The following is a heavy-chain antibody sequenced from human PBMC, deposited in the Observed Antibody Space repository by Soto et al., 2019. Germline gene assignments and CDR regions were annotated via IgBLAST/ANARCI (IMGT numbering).Heavy chain of an antibody. V-gene: IGHV4-31*03. D-gene: IGHD2-2*01. CDR1: GGSISSGGYY. J-gene: IGHJ5*02. Sequence: SETLSLTCTVSGGSISSGGYYWSWIRQHPGKGLEWIGYIYYSGSTYYNPSLKSRVTISVDTSKNQFSLKLSSVTAADTAVYYCARLSGYCSSTSCENWFDPWGQGTLVTVSS. CDR3: ARLSGYCSSTSCENWFDP. CDR2: IYYSGST.